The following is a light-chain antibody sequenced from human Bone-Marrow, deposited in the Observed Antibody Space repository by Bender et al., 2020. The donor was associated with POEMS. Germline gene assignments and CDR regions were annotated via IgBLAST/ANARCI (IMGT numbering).Light chain of an antibody. J-gene: IGLJ2*01. CDR2: KDS. CDR1: SLPNQY. Sequence: SSELTQSPSVSVSPGQTARITCSGDSLPNQYAFWYQQKPGRPPILVIFKDSERPSGIPERFSGSSSGTTVTLTISGVQAEDEADYYCQSADSSGTYKLFGGGTKLTVL. V-gene: IGLV3-25*03. CDR3: QSADSSGTYKL.